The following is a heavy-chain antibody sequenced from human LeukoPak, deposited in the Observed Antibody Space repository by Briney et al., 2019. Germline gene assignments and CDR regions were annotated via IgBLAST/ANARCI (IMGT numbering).Heavy chain of an antibody. D-gene: IGHD6-19*01. Sequence: ASVKVSCKASGYTFTSYGISWARQAPGQGLEWMGWISAYNGNTNYAQKLQGRVTMTTDTSTSTAYMELRSLRSDDTAVYYWARGRSSGWYGLDYYYYYGMDVWGQGTTVTVSS. CDR3: ARGRSSGWYGLDYYYYYGMDV. J-gene: IGHJ6*02. V-gene: IGHV1-18*01. CDR2: ISAYNGNT. CDR1: GYTFTSYG.